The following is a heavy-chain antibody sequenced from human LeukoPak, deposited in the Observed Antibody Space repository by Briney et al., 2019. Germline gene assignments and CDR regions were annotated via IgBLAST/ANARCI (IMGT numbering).Heavy chain of an antibody. CDR1: GFTFSSYS. J-gene: IGHJ6*02. CDR2: ISSSSSYI. CDR3: ATLRGPTPYGMDV. V-gene: IGHV3-21*01. Sequence: KSGGSLRLSCAASGFTFSSYSMNWVRQAPGKGPEWVSSISSSSSYIYYADSVKGRFTISRDNAENSLYLQMNSLRAEDTAVYYCATLRGPTPYGMDVWGQGTTVTVSS.